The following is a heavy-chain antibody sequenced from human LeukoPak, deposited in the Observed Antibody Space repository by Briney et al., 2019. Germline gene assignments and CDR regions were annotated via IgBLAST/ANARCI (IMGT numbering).Heavy chain of an antibody. CDR2: IYTSGST. CDR1: GGSISSGSYY. Sequence: SQTLSLTCTVSGGSISSGSYYWSWIRQPAGKGLEWIGRIYTSGSTNYNPSLKSRVTISVDTSKNQFSLKLSSVTAADTAVYYCAREGCSSTSCYAYYYYYYMDVWGKGTTVTVSS. V-gene: IGHV4-61*02. CDR3: AREGCSSTSCYAYYYYYYMDV. D-gene: IGHD2-2*01. J-gene: IGHJ6*03.